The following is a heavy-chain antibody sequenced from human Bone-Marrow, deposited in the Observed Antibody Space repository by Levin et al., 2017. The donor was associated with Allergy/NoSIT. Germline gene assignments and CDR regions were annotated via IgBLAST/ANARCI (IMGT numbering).Heavy chain of an antibody. CDR3: ARGGLIGRTSSSPLLDY. D-gene: IGHD1/OR15-1a*01. J-gene: IGHJ4*02. CDR2: VYFSGST. Sequence: SQTLSLTCTVSGVSMSNYYWIWIRQSAGKGLEWIGRVYFSGSTNYNPSLNSRVTMSVDTSKKQSSLRLTSVTAADTAIYYCARGGLIGRTSSSPLLDYWGQGILVIVSS. CDR1: GVSMSNYY. V-gene: IGHV4-4*07.